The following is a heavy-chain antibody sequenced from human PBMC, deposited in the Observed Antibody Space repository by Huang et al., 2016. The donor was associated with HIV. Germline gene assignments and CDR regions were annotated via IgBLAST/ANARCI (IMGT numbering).Heavy chain of an antibody. CDR3: ATTAFDY. CDR2: INTLNGTT. D-gene: IGHD4-17*01. V-gene: IGHV1-3*04. J-gene: IGHJ4*02. CDR1: GYTFTQYP. Sequence: QVHLVQSGAEVRRPGASVKISCKTFGYTFTQYPMHWVRQAPGQGLEWVGWINTLNGTTRNAPKLQCRLSSSRYTSASACFMELTGLTYKDTGVYYCATTAFDYWGQGTLVTVSP.